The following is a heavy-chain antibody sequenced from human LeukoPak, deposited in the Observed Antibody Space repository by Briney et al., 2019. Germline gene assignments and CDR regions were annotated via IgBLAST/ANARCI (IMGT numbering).Heavy chain of an antibody. CDR2: ISSSGSTI. J-gene: IGHJ4*02. CDR1: GFTFSDYY. Sequence: GGSLRLSCAASGFTFSDYYMSWVREAPGKGLERGSYISSSGSTIYYADSVKGRFTISRDNAKNSLYLQMNSLRAEDTAVYYCARDPLYYDSSGYSYWGQGTLVTVSS. CDR3: ARDPLYYDSSGYSY. V-gene: IGHV3-11*01. D-gene: IGHD3-22*01.